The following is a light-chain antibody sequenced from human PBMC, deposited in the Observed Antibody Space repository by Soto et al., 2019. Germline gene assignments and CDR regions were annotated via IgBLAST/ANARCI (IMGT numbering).Light chain of an antibody. CDR2: GAS. J-gene: IGKJ4*01. CDR1: QNIRSN. V-gene: IGKV3-15*01. CDR3: QQYNYWPPLT. Sequence: ETVMTQSPATLSMSPGNRATLSCRASQNIRSNLAWYQQKPGQAPRLLIYGASTRATGIPARFSGSGSGTEFTLTISSLQSEDFAVYYCQQYNYWPPLTFGGGAKVDIK.